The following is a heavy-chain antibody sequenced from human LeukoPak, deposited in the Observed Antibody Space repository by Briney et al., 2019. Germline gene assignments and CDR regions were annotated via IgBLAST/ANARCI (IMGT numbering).Heavy chain of an antibody. CDR1: GYTFTNYY. J-gene: IGHJ4*02. CDR3: ARYNGDLTGGFDY. D-gene: IGHD4-17*01. Sequence: ASVKASCKASGYTFTNYYIHWVRQAPGQGLERMGIINPAGGSTGYAQKFQGRVTMTRDTSTSTVYMGLSSLRSEDTAVYYCARYNGDLTGGFDYWGQGTLVTVSS. V-gene: IGHV1-46*01. CDR2: INPAGGST.